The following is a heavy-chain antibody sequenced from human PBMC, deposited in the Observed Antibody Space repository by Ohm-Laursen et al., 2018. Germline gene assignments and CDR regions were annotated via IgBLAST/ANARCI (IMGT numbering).Heavy chain of an antibody. CDR1: GGSISSYY. D-gene: IGHD4/OR15-4a*01. CDR3: ARTQANYYYFDY. Sequence: GTLSLTCTVSGGSISSYYWSWIRQPAGEGLEWIGRIYSSGSTDCNPSLKSRVTLSVDTSKNQFSLKLTSVAAADTAVYYCARTQANYYYFDYWGQGALVTVSS. J-gene: IGHJ4*02. CDR2: IYSSGST. V-gene: IGHV4-4*07.